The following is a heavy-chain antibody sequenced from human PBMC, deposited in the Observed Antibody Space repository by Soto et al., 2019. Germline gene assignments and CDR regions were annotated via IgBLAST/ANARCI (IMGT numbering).Heavy chain of an antibody. CDR3: VRGWQLLRGTWFDP. CDR1: GYTFTSYD. Sequence: QVQLVQSGAEVKKPGASVKVSCKASGYTFTSYDINWVRQATGQGLEWMGWMNPNSGNTGYAQKFQGRVTMTRNTSISTAYMELSSLRSEDTAVYYCVRGWQLLRGTWFDPWGQGTLVTVSS. CDR2: MNPNSGNT. D-gene: IGHD2-15*01. J-gene: IGHJ5*02. V-gene: IGHV1-8*01.